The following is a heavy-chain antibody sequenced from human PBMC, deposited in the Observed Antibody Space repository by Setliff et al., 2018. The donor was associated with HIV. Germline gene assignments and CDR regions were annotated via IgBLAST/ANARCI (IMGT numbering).Heavy chain of an antibody. CDR1: GGSIRSNRDH. Sequence: SETLSLTCNVSGGSIRSNRDHWGWIRQTPGKGLEWIGSISYSGNTYYHPSLQRRVTISLDMSKDQFSLKVKSVTAADTAIYYCARDPHYFDRSGYYSYLYFDYWGQGMLVTSPQ. CDR3: ARDPHYFDRSGYYSYLYFDY. D-gene: IGHD3-22*01. J-gene: IGHJ4*02. V-gene: IGHV4-39*07. CDR2: ISYSGNT.